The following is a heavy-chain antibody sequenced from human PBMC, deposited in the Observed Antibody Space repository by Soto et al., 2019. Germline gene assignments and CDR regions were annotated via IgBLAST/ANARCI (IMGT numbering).Heavy chain of an antibody. V-gene: IGHV3-30-3*01. CDR1: GFTFSSYA. J-gene: IGHJ4*02. CDR3: ARGVPKDY. CDR2: ISYDGSNK. Sequence: QVQLVESGGGVVQPGRSLRLSCAASGFTFSSYAMHWVRQAPGKGLEWVAVISYDGSNKYYADSVKGRFTISRDNSKNTLYLQMNSLRAEDTAVYYCARGVPKDYWGQGTLVTVSS.